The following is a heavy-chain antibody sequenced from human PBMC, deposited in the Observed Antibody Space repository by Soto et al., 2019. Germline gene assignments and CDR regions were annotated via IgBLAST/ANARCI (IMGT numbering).Heavy chain of an antibody. D-gene: IGHD3-22*01. CDR1: GFTFSNAW. Sequence: GGSLRLSCAASGFTFSNAWMNWVRQAPGKGLEWVGRIKSKTDGGTTDYAAPVKGRFTISRDDSKNTLYLQMNSLKTEDTAVYYFTTVITFSGIVVVPDAFDIWGQGTMVTVSS. J-gene: IGHJ3*02. V-gene: IGHV3-15*07. CDR2: IKSKTDGGTT. CDR3: TTVITFSGIVVVPDAFDI.